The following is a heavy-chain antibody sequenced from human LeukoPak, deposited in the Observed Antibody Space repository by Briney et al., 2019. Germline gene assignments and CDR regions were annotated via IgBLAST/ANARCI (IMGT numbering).Heavy chain of an antibody. J-gene: IGHJ4*02. CDR1: ILPYGEYA. CDR2: TTGEGDIT. CDR3: AKDIPTGDYVFDS. V-gene: IGHV3-43*02. Sequence: GGSQTLSCAASILPYGEYAMHWVRQSQGKALEWLPLTTGEGDITYHSDSVKGRFTISRDHNENSLHLQMNSLRTEDTALYYCAKDIPTGDYVFDSWGQGTLVIVS. D-gene: IGHD4-17*01.